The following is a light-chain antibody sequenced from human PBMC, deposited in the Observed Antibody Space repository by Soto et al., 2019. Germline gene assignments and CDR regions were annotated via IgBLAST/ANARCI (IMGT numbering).Light chain of an antibody. J-gene: IGKJ1*01. CDR1: HSINDW. Sequence: DNPLTQSPSSLSASVGDRVTITCRARHSINDWLAWYQQKPGKAPKLLIYDASSLKSGVPSRFSGGGSGTEFSLIINGLQPEDFATYYCQQYHGFWFGQGTKAEIE. CDR2: DAS. CDR3: QQYHGFW. V-gene: IGKV1-5*01.